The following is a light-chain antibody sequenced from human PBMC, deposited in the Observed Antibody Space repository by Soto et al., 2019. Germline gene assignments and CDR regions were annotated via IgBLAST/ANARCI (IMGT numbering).Light chain of an antibody. Sequence: QSVLTQPPSVSGAPGQTVTISCIGSGTNFGAGFDVHWYQQLPGTAPKLRIYGNKSRPSGVHDRFSGSRSGNSAALTITGLQAGDEADYYCQSYDASLRGSGVFGAGTKLTVL. V-gene: IGLV1-40*01. CDR1: GTNFGAGFD. J-gene: IGLJ1*01. CDR2: GNK. CDR3: QSYDASLRGSGV.